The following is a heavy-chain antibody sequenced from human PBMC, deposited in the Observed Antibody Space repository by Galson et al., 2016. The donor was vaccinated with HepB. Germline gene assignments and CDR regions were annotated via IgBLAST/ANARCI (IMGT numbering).Heavy chain of an antibody. CDR3: ASGMVGANAGY. J-gene: IGHJ4*02. CDR2: VYYSGSP. V-gene: IGHV4-59*01. D-gene: IGHD1-26*01. Sequence: SETLSLTCSVSGDSINGYYWTWIRQPPGKGLEWIGYVYYSGSPNYNPSLQSRVTISADASKKQFYLQLSSVTAADTAVYYCASGMVGANAGYWGQGTLVTVSS. CDR1: GDSINGYY.